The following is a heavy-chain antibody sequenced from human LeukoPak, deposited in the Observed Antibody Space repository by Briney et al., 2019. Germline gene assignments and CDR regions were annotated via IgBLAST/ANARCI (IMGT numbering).Heavy chain of an antibody. CDR2: IYYSGST. J-gene: IGHJ5*02. D-gene: IGHD6-13*01. CDR1: GGSISSSNYY. CDR3: ARGVAASPEYWFDP. V-gene: IGHV4-61*05. Sequence: SETLSLTCSVSGGSISSSNYYWGWIRQPPGKGLEWIGYIYYSGSTNYNPSLKSRVTISVDTSKNQFSLKLSSVTAADTAVYYCARGVAASPEYWFDPWGQGTLVTVSS.